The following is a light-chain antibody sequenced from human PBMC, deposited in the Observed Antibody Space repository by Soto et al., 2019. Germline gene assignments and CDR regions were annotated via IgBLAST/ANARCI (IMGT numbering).Light chain of an antibody. CDR1: QSVSSI. V-gene: IGKV3-15*01. J-gene: IGKJ1*01. CDR2: GAS. Sequence: EIVMTQSPATLSVSPGERVTLSCRASQSVSSILAWYQQKPGQPPRLLIYGASTRAAGIPARFSGSGSGTEFTLTISSLQSEDFAVYYCQQYNNWPRTFGQGTKVDI. CDR3: QQYNNWPRT.